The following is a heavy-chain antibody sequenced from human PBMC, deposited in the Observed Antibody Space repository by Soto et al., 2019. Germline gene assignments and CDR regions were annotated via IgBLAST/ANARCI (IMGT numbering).Heavy chain of an antibody. CDR3: AKSELRY. J-gene: IGHJ4*02. CDR2: ISYDGSNK. D-gene: IGHD1-26*01. CDR1: GFTFSSYG. Sequence: QVQLVESGGGVVQPGRSLRLSCAASGFTFSSYGMHWVRQAPGKGLEWVAVISYDGSNKYYADSVKGRFTISRDNSKNTLYLQMNSLRAEDTAVYYCAKSELRYWGQGTLVTGSS. V-gene: IGHV3-30*18.